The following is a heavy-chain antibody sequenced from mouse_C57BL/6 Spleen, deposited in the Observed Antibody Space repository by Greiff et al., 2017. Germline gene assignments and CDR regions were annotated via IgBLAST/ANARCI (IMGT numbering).Heavy chain of an antibody. CDR3: ARSDDGYRYYFDY. CDR1: GYTFTSYW. CDR2: IYPGSGST. J-gene: IGHJ2*01. Sequence: VQLQQPGAELVKPGASVKMSCKASGYTFTSYWITWVKQRPGQGLEWIGDIYPGSGSTNYNEKFKSKATLTVDTSSSTAYMQLSSLTSEDSAVYYCARSDDGYRYYFDYWGQGTTLTVSS. D-gene: IGHD2-3*01. V-gene: IGHV1-55*01.